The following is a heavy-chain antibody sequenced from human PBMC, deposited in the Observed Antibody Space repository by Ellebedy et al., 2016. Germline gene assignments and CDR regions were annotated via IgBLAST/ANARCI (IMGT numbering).Heavy chain of an antibody. Sequence: ASVKVSXXVSGYTLTELSMHWVRQAPGKGLEWMGGFDPEDGETIYAQKFQGRVTMTEDTSTDTAYMELSSLRSEDTAVYYCATPYCSSTSCYVHYYGMDVWGQGTTVTVSS. CDR1: GYTLTELS. V-gene: IGHV1-24*01. J-gene: IGHJ6*02. CDR2: FDPEDGET. D-gene: IGHD2-2*01. CDR3: ATPYCSSTSCYVHYYGMDV.